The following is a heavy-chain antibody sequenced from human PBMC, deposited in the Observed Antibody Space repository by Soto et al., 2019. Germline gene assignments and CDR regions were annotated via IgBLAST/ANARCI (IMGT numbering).Heavy chain of an antibody. V-gene: IGHV4-31*03. D-gene: IGHD4-17*01. Sequence: SVTRSLTRSVSGDGIGSGGYYWSWIRQHPGKGLEWIGYSYYSVSTYYNPSLKSRVTISVETSNNQFSLKLSSVTAADTPVYYCARAGSRQSMTTVTTCVDYRGHRTVV. CDR1: GDGIGSGGYY. CDR3: ARAGSRQSMTTVTTCVDY. J-gene: IGHJ4*01. CDR2: SYYSVST.